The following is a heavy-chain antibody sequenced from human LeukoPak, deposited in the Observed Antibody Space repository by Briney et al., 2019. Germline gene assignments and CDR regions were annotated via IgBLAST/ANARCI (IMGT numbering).Heavy chain of an antibody. CDR1: GGSISSSSYY. D-gene: IGHD3-22*01. CDR3: ARDSSAYYYLFDY. Sequence: SQTLSLTCTVSGGSISSSSYYWSWIRQTAGKGLEWIGRIYTTGSTNYNPSLKSRVTMSVDTSKNQFSLKQSSVTAADTAVYYCARDSSAYYYLFDYWGQGTLVTVSS. V-gene: IGHV4-61*02. CDR2: IYTTGST. J-gene: IGHJ4*02.